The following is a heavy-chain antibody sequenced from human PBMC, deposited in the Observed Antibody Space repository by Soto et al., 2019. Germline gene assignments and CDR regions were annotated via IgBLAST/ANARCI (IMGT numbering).Heavy chain of an antibody. J-gene: IGHJ4*02. CDR3: AKDDLLSVAATPGYVDY. Sequence: EVQLLESGGGLVQPGGSLRLSCAASGFTFSSYAMSWVRQAPGKGLEWVSAISGSGGSTYYADSVKGRFTISRDNSKNTLYRQMNSLRAEDTAVSYCAKDDLLSVAATPGYVDYWGQGTLVTVSS. CDR1: GFTFSSYA. CDR2: ISGSGGST. V-gene: IGHV3-23*01. D-gene: IGHD2-15*01.